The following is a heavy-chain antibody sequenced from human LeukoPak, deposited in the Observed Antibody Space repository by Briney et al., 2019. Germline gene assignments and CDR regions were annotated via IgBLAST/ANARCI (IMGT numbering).Heavy chain of an antibody. Sequence: WVRQAPGQGLEWMGWIGSYGGDTYYAQKFQGRVTMTRDTSISTAYMELSRLRSDDTAVYYCARDGEYCSSTSCYGTRDWFDPWGQGTLVTVSS. J-gene: IGHJ5*02. V-gene: IGHV1-2*02. CDR2: IGSYGGDT. D-gene: IGHD2-2*01. CDR3: ARDGEYCSSTSCYGTRDWFDP.